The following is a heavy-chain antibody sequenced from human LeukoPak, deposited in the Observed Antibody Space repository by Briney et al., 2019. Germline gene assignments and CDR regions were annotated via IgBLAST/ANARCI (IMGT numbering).Heavy chain of an antibody. V-gene: IGHV1-69*02. CDR2: IIPILGIA. J-gene: IGHJ4*02. D-gene: IGHD4-17*01. CDR3: ARGNHGDYYFDY. Sequence: SVKVSCKASGGTFSSYTISWVRQAPGQGLEWMGRIIPILGIANYAQNFQGRVTITADKSTSTAYMELSSLRSEDTAVYYCARGNHGDYYFDYWGQGTLVTVSS. CDR1: GGTFSSYT.